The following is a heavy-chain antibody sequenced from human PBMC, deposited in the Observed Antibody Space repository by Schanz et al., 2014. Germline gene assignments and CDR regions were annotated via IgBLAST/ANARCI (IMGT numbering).Heavy chain of an antibody. V-gene: IGHV1-46*01. Sequence: QVHLVQSGAEVKKPGASMKVSCKASGYTFVIYSMHWVRQAPGQGLEWMGMINPSGGSTTYAQKFQGRVTMTRDTSTSTVYMELSSLRSEDTAVYYCARSNYYDNSDYYNSFDYWGQGTLVTVSS. D-gene: IGHD3-22*01. CDR2: INPSGGST. J-gene: IGHJ4*02. CDR1: GYTFVIYS. CDR3: ARSNYYDNSDYYNSFDY.